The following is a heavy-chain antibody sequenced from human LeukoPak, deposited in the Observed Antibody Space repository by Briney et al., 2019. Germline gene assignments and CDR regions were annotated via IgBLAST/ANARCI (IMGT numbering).Heavy chain of an antibody. J-gene: IGHJ4*02. CDR3: ARETPRRGETRDGYR. D-gene: IGHD5-24*01. CDR2: IKEDGSET. CDR1: GFTFSSYA. V-gene: IGHV3-7*01. Sequence: GGSLRLSCAASGFTFSSYAMNWVRQVPGKGLECLANIKEDGSETYYADSVKGRYTISRDNPKNLLFLQINSLRVEDTAVYYCARETPRRGETRDGYRWGQGTVVTVSS.